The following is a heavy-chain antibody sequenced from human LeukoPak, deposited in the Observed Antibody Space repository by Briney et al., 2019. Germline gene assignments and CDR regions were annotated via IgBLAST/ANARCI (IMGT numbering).Heavy chain of an antibody. CDR1: GFTFSSYA. CDR3: ACFDY. V-gene: IGHV3-30*10. Sequence: GGSLRLSCAASGFTFSSYAMHWVRQAPGKGLEWVAVISYDGSNKYYTDSVKGRFTISRDNSKNTLYLQMNSLRAEDTAVYYCACFDYWGQGTLVTVSS. CDR2: ISYDGSNK. J-gene: IGHJ4*02. D-gene: IGHD3-10*02.